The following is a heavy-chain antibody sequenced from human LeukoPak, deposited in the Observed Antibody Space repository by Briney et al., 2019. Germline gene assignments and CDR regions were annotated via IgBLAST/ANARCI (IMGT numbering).Heavy chain of an antibody. CDR1: GFAFSSYA. J-gene: IGHJ4*02. Sequence: GGSLRLSCAASGFAFSSYAMSWVRQAPGKGLEWVSAINGNGGSTYYADSVKGRFTVSRDNSKNTLYLQMNSLRAEDTAVYYCAKDLTDSGMVAPTSGDYWGQGTLVTVSS. CDR3: AKDLTDSGMVAPTSGDY. V-gene: IGHV3-23*01. D-gene: IGHD1-26*01. CDR2: INGNGGST.